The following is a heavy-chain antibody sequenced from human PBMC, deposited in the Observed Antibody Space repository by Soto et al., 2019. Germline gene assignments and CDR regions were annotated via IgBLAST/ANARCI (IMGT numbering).Heavy chain of an antibody. CDR2: IIPIFGTA. V-gene: IGHV1-69*13. J-gene: IGHJ6*02. CDR3: ARRPQHFWSGQNYYYYGMDV. D-gene: IGHD3-3*02. CDR1: GGTFSSYA. Sequence: ASVKVSCKASGGTFSSYAISWVRQAPGQGLEWMGGIIPIFGTANYAQKFQGRVTITADESTSTAYMELSSLRSEDTAVYYCARRPQHFWSGQNYYYYGMDVWGQGTTVTVSS.